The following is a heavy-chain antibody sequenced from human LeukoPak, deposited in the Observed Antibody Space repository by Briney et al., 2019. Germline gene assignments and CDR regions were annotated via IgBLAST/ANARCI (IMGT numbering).Heavy chain of an antibody. Sequence: PGGSLRLSCAASGFTVSSNYMSWVRQAPGKGLEWVSVIYSGGSTYYADSVKGRFTISRDNSKNTLHLQMNSLRAEDTAVYYYARADHPYDSSGYYYQLSAFDIWGQGTMVTVSS. D-gene: IGHD3-22*01. CDR1: GFTVSSNY. CDR2: IYSGGST. CDR3: ARADHPYDSSGYYYQLSAFDI. V-gene: IGHV3-53*01. J-gene: IGHJ3*02.